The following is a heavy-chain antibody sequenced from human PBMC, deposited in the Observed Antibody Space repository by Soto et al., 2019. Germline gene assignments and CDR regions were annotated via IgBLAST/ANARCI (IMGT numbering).Heavy chain of an antibody. CDR2: IYYSGST. V-gene: IGHV4-61*01. D-gene: IGHD2-2*01. Sequence: PSETLSLTCTVSGGSISSGYYYWSRLRPHPGKGLEWIGYIYYSGSTNYNPSLKSRVTISVDTPKNQFSLKLSSVSTADTAVYYCARGGCSSASCYDGGALFDYWGQGTLVTVSS. CDR1: GGSISSGYYY. CDR3: ARGGCSSASCYDGGALFDY. J-gene: IGHJ4*02.